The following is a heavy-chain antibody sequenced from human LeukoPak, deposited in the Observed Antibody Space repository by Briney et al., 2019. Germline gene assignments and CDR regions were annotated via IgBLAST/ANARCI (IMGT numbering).Heavy chain of an antibody. CDR3: AVESSGYYYGGGVFDY. CDR1: GGTFSSCA. Sequence: ASVKVSCKASGGTFSSCAISWVRQAPGQGLEWMGRIIPIFGIANYAQKFQGRVTITADKSTSTAYMELSSLRSEDTAVYYCAVESSGYYYGGGVFDYWGQGTLVTVSS. CDR2: IIPIFGIA. D-gene: IGHD3-22*01. V-gene: IGHV1-69*04. J-gene: IGHJ4*02.